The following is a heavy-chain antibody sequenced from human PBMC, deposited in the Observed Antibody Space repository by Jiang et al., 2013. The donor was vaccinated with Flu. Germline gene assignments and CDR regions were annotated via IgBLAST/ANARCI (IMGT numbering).Heavy chain of an antibody. CDR2: SITVGAP. Sequence: SVSSGSYYSELDPAAPREGTWSGLGISITVGAPTTTPPSKSRVTISVDTSKNQFSLKLSSVTAADTAVYYCARDGIYYDSSGYPHDAFDIWGQGTMVAVSS. CDR1: SVSSGSYY. V-gene: IGHV4-61*01. CDR3: ARDGIYYDSSGYPHDAFDI. D-gene: IGHD3-22*01. J-gene: IGHJ3*02.